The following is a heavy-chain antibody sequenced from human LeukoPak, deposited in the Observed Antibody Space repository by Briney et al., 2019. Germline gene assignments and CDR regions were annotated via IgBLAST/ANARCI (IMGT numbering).Heavy chain of an antibody. D-gene: IGHD6-6*01. CDR1: GASISSGDYY. Sequence: SQTLSLTCTVSGASISSGDYYWSWLRQHPGKGLEWIGYIYNSGSTYYNPSLKSRITISVNTSQSQFSLKLSSVTAADTAVYFCARAYSPSSLYFDYWGQGTLVTVSS. CDR3: ARAYSPSSLYFDY. J-gene: IGHJ4*02. CDR2: IYNSGST. V-gene: IGHV4-31*03.